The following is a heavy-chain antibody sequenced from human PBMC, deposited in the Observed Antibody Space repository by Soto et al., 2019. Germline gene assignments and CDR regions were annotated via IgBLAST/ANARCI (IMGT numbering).Heavy chain of an antibody. CDR2: IYYSGST. J-gene: IGHJ4*02. V-gene: IGHV4-59*08. CDR1: GGSISNYY. CDR3: ARHTPAISISDH. Sequence: SETLSLTCTVSGGSISNYYWSWIRQPPGKGLEWIGYIYYSGSTYYNPSLKSRLTISIDRSKNQFSLKLSSVTAADTAVYYCARHTPAISISDHWGQGTLVTVSS. D-gene: IGHD2-15*01.